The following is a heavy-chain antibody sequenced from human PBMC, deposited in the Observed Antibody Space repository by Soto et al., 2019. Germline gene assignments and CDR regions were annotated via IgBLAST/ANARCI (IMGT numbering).Heavy chain of an antibody. D-gene: IGHD1-1*01. CDR1: GFTFSSYA. Sequence: ELQLLESGGGLVQPGGSLRLSCAASGFTFSSYAMSWVRQAPGKGLEWVSAIGAGGSTTYYADSVRGRFTISRDNSKNTLYLQMSSLRAEDTAIYYCAKSAGYYNDSHTRYLDLWGRGTLVTVSS. CDR3: AKSAGYYNDSHTRYLDL. CDR2: IGAGGSTT. J-gene: IGHJ2*01. V-gene: IGHV3-23*01.